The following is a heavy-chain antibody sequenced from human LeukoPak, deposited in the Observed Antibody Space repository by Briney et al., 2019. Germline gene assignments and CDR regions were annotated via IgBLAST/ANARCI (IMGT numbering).Heavy chain of an antibody. J-gene: IGHJ5*02. V-gene: IGHV4-59*08. CDR1: GGSFSGYY. CDR3: ARGLWFGELFWFDP. D-gene: IGHD3-10*01. CDR2: IYYSGST. Sequence: SETLSPTCAVYGGSFSGYYWSWIRQPPGKGLEWIGYIYYSGSTNYNPSLKSRVTISVDTSKNQFSLKLSSVTAADTAVYYCARGLWFGELFWFDPWGQGTLVTVSS.